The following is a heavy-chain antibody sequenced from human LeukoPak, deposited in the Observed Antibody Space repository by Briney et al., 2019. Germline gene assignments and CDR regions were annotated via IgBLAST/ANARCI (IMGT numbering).Heavy chain of an antibody. Sequence: ASVKVSCKASGYTFTSYDINWVRQATGQGLEWMGWMNPSSGNTGYAQKFQGRVTMTRNTSISTAYMELSSLRSEDTAVYYCARGRDYDFWSGYYGSWFDPWGQGTLVTVSS. V-gene: IGHV1-8*01. CDR1: GYTFTSYD. J-gene: IGHJ5*02. CDR2: MNPSSGNT. CDR3: ARGRDYDFWSGYYGSWFDP. D-gene: IGHD3-3*01.